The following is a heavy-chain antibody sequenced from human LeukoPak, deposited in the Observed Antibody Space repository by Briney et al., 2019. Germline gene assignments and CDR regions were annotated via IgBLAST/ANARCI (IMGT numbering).Heavy chain of an antibody. D-gene: IGHD3-10*01. V-gene: IGHV3-66*01. Sequence: GGSLRLSCAASGFTVSSNYMSWVRQAPGKGLEWVSVIYSGGSTHYADAVKGRFTISRDNAKNSLYLQMNSLRAEDTAVYYCARDLEGSGSFYRPSYDYWGQGTLVTVSS. CDR3: ARDLEGSGSFYRPSYDY. CDR2: IYSGGST. CDR1: GFTVSSNY. J-gene: IGHJ4*02.